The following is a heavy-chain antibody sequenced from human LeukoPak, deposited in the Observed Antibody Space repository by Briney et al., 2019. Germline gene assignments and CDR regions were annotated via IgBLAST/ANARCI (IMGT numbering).Heavy chain of an antibody. D-gene: IGHD3-22*01. V-gene: IGHV1-18*01. Sequence: ASVKVSCKASGYTFTSYGISWVRQAPGQGLEWMGWISAYNGNTNYAQKLQGRVTMTTDTSTSTAYMELRSLRSDDTAVYYCARVPPPYDSSGYYPSDYWGQGTLVTVSS. CDR1: GYTFTSYG. CDR2: ISAYNGNT. J-gene: IGHJ4*02. CDR3: ARVPPPYDSSGYYPSDY.